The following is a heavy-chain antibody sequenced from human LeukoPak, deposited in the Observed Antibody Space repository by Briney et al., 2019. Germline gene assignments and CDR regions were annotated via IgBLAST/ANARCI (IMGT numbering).Heavy chain of an antibody. CDR2: ISWNSGSI. V-gene: IGHV3-9*01. CDR3: AKDRSPETVTMGY. D-gene: IGHD4-17*01. J-gene: IGHJ4*02. Sequence: PGGSLRLSCAASGFTFDDYAMHWVRQAPGKGLEWVSGISWNSGSIGYADSVKGRFTISRDNAENSLYLQMNSLRPEDTALYYCAKDRSPETVTMGYWGQGTLVTVFS. CDR1: GFTFDDYA.